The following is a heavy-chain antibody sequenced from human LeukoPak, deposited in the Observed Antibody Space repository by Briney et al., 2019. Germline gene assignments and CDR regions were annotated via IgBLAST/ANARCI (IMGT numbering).Heavy chain of an antibody. CDR3: VKLDGRYYYQT. CDR2: ISSNGDST. D-gene: IGHD3-10*01. J-gene: IGHJ5*02. V-gene: IGHV3-64D*09. CDR1: GFTFSTYA. Sequence: HPGGSLRLSCSASGFTFSTYAMHWVRQAPGKGLEYVSAISSNGDSTYYADSVKGRFTISRDNSKNTLFLQMSSLRTEDTAMYYCVKLDGRYYYQTWGQGTLVTVSS.